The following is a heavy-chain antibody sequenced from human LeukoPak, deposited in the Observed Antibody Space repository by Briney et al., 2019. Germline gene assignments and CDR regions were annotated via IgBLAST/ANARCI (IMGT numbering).Heavy chain of an antibody. Sequence: PGRSLRLSCAASGFTFSDYPMDWVRQSPGKGLEWVAIISSDGSNKYYADSVKGRFTISRDNSKNTLYLQMSSLRAEDTAVYYCARETLGWFDPWGQGTLDTVSS. CDR1: GFTFSDYP. CDR3: ARETLGWFDP. CDR2: ISSDGSNK. J-gene: IGHJ5*02. V-gene: IGHV3-30-3*01.